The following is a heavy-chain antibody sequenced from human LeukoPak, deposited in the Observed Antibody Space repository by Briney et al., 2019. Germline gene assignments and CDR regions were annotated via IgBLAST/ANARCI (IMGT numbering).Heavy chain of an antibody. CDR1: GGSISSYY. J-gene: IGHJ4*02. CDR3: ARGLESEYSSSVGFDY. D-gene: IGHD6-6*01. V-gene: IGHV4-59*12. CDR2: MYYSGST. Sequence: SETLSLTCTVSGGSISSYYWSWIRQPPGKGLEWIGYMYYSGSTNYNPSLKSRVTISVDTSKNQFSLKLSSVTAADTAVYYYARGLESEYSSSVGFDYWGQGTLVTVSS.